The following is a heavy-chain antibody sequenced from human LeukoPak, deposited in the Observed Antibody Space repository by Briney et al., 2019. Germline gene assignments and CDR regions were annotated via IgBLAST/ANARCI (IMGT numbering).Heavy chain of an antibody. Sequence: SETLSLTCTVSGASISTYYWSWIRQPPGKGLEWIGYIYYSGSTNYNPSLKSRVTISVDTSKNQFSLKLSSVTAADTAVYYCARDASSSTIGEDNWFDPWGQGTLVTVSS. J-gene: IGHJ5*02. V-gene: IGHV4-59*01. D-gene: IGHD2-2*01. CDR3: ARDASSSTIGEDNWFDP. CDR2: IYYSGST. CDR1: GASISTYY.